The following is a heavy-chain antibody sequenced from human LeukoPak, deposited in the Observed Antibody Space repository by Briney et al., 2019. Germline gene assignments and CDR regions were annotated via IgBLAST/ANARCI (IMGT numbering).Heavy chain of an antibody. V-gene: IGHV4-34*01. J-gene: IGHJ6*02. CDR2: ISHRGST. Sequence: SETLSLTCGVYGGSFSGYYWIWIRQPPGKELEWIGEISHRGSTNYNPSLKSRVTISVDTSKNQFSLKLSSVTAADTAVYYCAIEYYYGSGSYPYYYYGMDVWGQVTTVTVSS. CDR1: GGSFSGYY. CDR3: AIEYYYGSGSYPYYYYGMDV. D-gene: IGHD3-10*01.